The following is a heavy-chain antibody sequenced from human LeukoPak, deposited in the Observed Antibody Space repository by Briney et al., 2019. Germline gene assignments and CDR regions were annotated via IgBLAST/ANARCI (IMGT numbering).Heavy chain of an antibody. V-gene: IGHV1-58*02. CDR3: AASPEWIAAAGN. CDR2: IVVGSGNT. D-gene: IGHD6-13*01. J-gene: IGHJ4*02. CDR1: GLTFTSSA. Sequence: SVKVSCKASGLTFTSSAMQWVRQARGQRLEWIGWIVVGSGNTNYAQKFQERVTITRDMSTSTAYMELSSLRSEDTAVYYCAASPEWIAAAGNWGQGTLVTVSS.